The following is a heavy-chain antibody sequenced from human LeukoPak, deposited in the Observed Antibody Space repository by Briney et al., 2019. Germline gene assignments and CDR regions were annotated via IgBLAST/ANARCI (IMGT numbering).Heavy chain of an antibody. V-gene: IGHV3-53*04. CDR3: ASLPPDIVVVPAARLDY. Sequence: PGGSLRLSCAASGFTVSSNYMSWVRQAPGKGLEWVSVIYSGGSTYYADSVKGRFTISRHNSKNTLYLQMNSLRAEDTAVYSCASLPPDIVVVPAARLDYWGQGTLVTVSS. CDR2: IYSGGST. CDR1: GFTVSSNY. D-gene: IGHD2-2*01. J-gene: IGHJ4*02.